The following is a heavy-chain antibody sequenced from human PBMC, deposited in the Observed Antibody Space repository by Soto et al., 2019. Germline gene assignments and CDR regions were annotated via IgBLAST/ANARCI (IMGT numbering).Heavy chain of an antibody. CDR2: ISGSGGST. D-gene: IGHD3-10*01. V-gene: IGHV3-23*01. J-gene: IGHJ6*02. Sequence: GSLRLSCAASGFTFSSYAMRWVSQARGKGLEWGSAISGSGGSTYYADSVKGRFTIYRENSKNKLYLQMNSLRAEDTAVYYCVKRGRFGESRLWGEYYAMEVWGRGTPVTVSS. CDR1: GFTFSSYA. CDR3: VKRGRFGESRLWGEYYAMEV.